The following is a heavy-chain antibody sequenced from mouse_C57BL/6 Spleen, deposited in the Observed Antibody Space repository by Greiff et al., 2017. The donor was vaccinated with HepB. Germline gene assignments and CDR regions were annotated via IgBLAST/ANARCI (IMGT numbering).Heavy chain of an antibody. D-gene: IGHD1-1*01. V-gene: IGHV2-5*01. J-gene: IGHJ2*01. CDR2: IWRGGST. CDR1: GFSLTSYG. Sequence: VQLQQSGPGLVQPSQSLSITCTVSGFSLTSYGVHWVRQSPGKGLEWLGVIWRGGSTDYNAAFMSRLSITKDNSKSQVFFKMNSLQADDTAIYYCAKSYYGSSTGYFDYWGQGTTLTVSS. CDR3: AKSYYGSSTGYFDY.